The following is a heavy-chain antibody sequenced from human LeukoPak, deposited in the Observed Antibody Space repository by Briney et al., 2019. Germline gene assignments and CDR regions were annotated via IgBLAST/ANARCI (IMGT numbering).Heavy chain of an antibody. Sequence: GGSLRLSCAASGLTFSNFAMSWVRQPPGKGLEWVSYISSSGSTIYYADSVKGRFTISRDNAKNSLYLQMDSLRAEDTAVYYCARELYDILTGSLYYFDYWGQGTLVTVSS. CDR2: ISSSGSTI. V-gene: IGHV3-48*03. CDR3: ARELYDILTGSLYYFDY. D-gene: IGHD3-9*01. J-gene: IGHJ4*02. CDR1: GLTFSNFA.